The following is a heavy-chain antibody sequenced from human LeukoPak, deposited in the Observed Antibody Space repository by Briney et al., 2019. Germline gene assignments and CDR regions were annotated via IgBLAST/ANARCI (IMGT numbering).Heavy chain of an antibody. CDR2: ISATGEST. Sequence: GGSLRLSCAASRFSFYAYAMSWVRQAPGKGLEWVSGISATGESTYYADSVKGRFTISRDNSKNTLFLQMNSLRAEDTALYYCAKGLGFLPQFDYWGQGTLVAVSS. V-gene: IGHV3-23*01. D-gene: IGHD7-27*01. CDR3: AKGLGFLPQFDY. J-gene: IGHJ4*02. CDR1: RFSFYAYA.